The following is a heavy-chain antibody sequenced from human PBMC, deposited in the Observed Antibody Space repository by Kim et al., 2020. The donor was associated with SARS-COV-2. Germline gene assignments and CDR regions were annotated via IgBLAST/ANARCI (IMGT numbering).Heavy chain of an antibody. Sequence: GGSLRLSCAASGFTFSNAWMSWVRQAPGKGLEWVGRIKSKTDGGTTDYAAPVKGRFTISRDDSKNTLYLQMNSLKTEDTAVYYCTTGDQSSGWYYGMDVWGQGTTVTVSS. CDR2: IKSKTDGGTT. CDR1: GFTFSNAW. J-gene: IGHJ6*02. D-gene: IGHD6-19*01. V-gene: IGHV3-15*01. CDR3: TTGDQSSGWYYGMDV.